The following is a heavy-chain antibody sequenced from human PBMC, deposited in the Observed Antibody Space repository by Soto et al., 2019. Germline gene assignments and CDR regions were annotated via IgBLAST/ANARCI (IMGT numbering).Heavy chain of an antibody. Sequence: ASVKVSCKASGYTFTSYYMHWVRQAPGQGLEWMGIINPSGGSTSYAQKFQGRVTMTRDTSTSTVYMELSSLRSEDTAVYYCARGFRGCSGGSCYSTPFGYWGQGTLVTVSS. J-gene: IGHJ4*02. D-gene: IGHD2-15*01. CDR3: ARGFRGCSGGSCYSTPFGY. CDR1: GYTFTSYY. CDR2: INPSGGST. V-gene: IGHV1-46*01.